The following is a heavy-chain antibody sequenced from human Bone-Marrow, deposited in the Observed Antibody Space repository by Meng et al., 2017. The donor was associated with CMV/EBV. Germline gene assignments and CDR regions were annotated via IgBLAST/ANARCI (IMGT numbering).Heavy chain of an antibody. CDR2: MYYSGST. D-gene: IGHD3-16*01. CDR3: ARGNTRMGSWFDP. J-gene: IGHJ5*02. CDR1: GGSITSRSHY. V-gene: IGHV4-39*02. Sequence: SETLSLTCTASGGSITSRSHYWGWIRQPPGKGLEWIGNMYYSGSTFYSPPLKSRVTISVDTSKNHFSLKLSSVTAADMAVYYCARGNTRMGSWFDPWGQGTLVTVSS.